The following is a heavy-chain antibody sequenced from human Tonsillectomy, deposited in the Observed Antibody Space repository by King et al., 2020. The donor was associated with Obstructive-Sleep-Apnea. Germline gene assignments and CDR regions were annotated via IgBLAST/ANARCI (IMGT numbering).Heavy chain of an antibody. CDR1: GGTFSSYA. D-gene: IGHD3-3*01. V-gene: IGHV1-69*09. CDR2: IIPILGIA. CDR3: ASSTIFGVVNRGDYYYGMDV. J-gene: IGHJ6*02. Sequence: QLVQSGAEVKKPGSSVKVSCKASGGTFSSYAISWVRQAPGQGLEWMGGIIPILGIANYAQKFQGRVTITADKSTSTAYMELSSLRSEDTAVYYCASSTIFGVVNRGDYYYGMDVWGQGTTVTVSS.